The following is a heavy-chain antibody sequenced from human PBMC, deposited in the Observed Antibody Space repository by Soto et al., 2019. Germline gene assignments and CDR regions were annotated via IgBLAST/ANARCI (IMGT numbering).Heavy chain of an antibody. V-gene: IGHV3-66*01. CDR3: ARDSGYAYDWFDP. CDR2: IYSGGST. D-gene: IGHD5-12*01. Sequence: EVQLVESGGGLVQPGGSLRLSCAASGFTVSSNYMSWVRQAPGKGLEWVSVIYSGGSTYYADSVKGRFTISRDNSKNTLYLQMNSLRAEDTAVYYCARDSGYAYDWFDPWGQGTLVTVSS. CDR1: GFTVSSNY. J-gene: IGHJ5*02.